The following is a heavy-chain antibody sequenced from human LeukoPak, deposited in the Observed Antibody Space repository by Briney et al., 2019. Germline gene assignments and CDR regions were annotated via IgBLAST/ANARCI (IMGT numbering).Heavy chain of an antibody. D-gene: IGHD1-26*01. CDR3: ARTKNSGSTPNRRYFDY. J-gene: IGHJ4*02. CDR1: GYTFTSYD. V-gene: IGHV1-8*01. CDR2: MNPNSGNT. Sequence: GASVKVSCKASGYTFTSYDINWVRQATGQGLEWMGWMNPNSGNTGFAQKFQGRVTMTRDTSIRTAYMELSSLRSEDTAVYYCARTKNSGSTPNRRYFDYWGQGTLVTVSS.